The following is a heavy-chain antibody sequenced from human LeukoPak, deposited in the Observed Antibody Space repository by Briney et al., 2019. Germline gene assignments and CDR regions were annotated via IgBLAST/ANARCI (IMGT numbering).Heavy chain of an antibody. CDR3: ARLTSRGGAVDY. CDR2: IYYSGST. V-gene: IGHV4-39*01. CDR1: GGSISSSSYY. Sequence: PSETLSLTCSVSGGSISSSSYYWGWIRQPPGKGLEWIGSIYYSGSTYYNPSLKSRVTISVDTSKNQFSLKLSSVTAADTAVYYCARLTSRGGAVDYWGQGTLVTVSS. D-gene: IGHD1-26*01. J-gene: IGHJ4*02.